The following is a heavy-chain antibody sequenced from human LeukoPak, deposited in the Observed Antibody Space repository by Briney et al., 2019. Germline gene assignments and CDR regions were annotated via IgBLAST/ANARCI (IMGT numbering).Heavy chain of an antibody. V-gene: IGHV3-7*01. CDR2: IKQDGSVK. CDR3: ARWGQTSRYYYVDN. D-gene: IGHD7-27*01. J-gene: IGHJ4*02. Sequence: PGGSLRLSCGASGFTLSSNWMTWVRQAPGRGLEWVASIKQDGSVKYYVDSVKGRFTISRDNARNSLSLQMNSLGVEDTAVYFCARWGQTSRYYYVDNWGQGTLVTVSS. CDR1: GFTLSSNW.